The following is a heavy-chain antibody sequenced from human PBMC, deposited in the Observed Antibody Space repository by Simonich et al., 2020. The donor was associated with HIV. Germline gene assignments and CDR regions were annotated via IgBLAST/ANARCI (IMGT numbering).Heavy chain of an antibody. CDR3: ARGFYQRLYYFDY. D-gene: IGHD2-2*01. CDR2: INHSGST. Sequence: QVQLQQWGAGLLTPSETLSRTCAVYGGAFSGYYWSWIQQPPGKGLGWIGKINHSGSTNYNPSLKSRVTISVDTSKNQFSLKLSSVTAADTAVYYCARGFYQRLYYFDYWGQGTLVTVSS. CDR1: GGAFSGYY. J-gene: IGHJ4*02. V-gene: IGHV4-34*01.